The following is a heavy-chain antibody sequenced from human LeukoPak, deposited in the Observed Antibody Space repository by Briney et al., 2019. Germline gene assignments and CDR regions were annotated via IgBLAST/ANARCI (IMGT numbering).Heavy chain of an antibody. J-gene: IGHJ4*02. V-gene: IGHV1-69*04. CDR2: IIPILGIA. Sequence: SVKVSCKASGGTFSSYAISWVRQAPGQGLEWMGRIIPILGIANYAQKFQGRVTITADKSTSTAYMELSSLRSEDTAVYYCARAGRAGEGPFDYWGQGTLVTVSS. D-gene: IGHD3-10*01. CDR3: ARAGRAGEGPFDY. CDR1: GGTFSSYA.